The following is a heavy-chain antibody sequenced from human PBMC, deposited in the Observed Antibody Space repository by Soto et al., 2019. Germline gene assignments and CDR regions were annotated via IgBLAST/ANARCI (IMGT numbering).Heavy chain of an antibody. J-gene: IGHJ6*02. CDR3: ARFCSGGSCYSDYYYGMDV. CDR2: ISAYNGNT. Sequence: QVQLVQSGAEVKKPGASVKVSCKASGYTFTSYGISWVRQAPGQGLEWMGWISAYNGNTNYAQKLQGRVTMTTDTATSTAYMELRSLRSDDTAVYYCARFCSGGSCYSDYYYGMDVWGQGTTVTVSS. D-gene: IGHD2-15*01. CDR1: GYTFTSYG. V-gene: IGHV1-18*01.